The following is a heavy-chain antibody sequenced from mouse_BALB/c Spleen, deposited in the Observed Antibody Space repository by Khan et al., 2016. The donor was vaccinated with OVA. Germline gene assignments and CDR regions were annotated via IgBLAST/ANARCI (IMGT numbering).Heavy chain of an antibody. V-gene: IGHV1-54*01. CDR2: INPGSGGT. J-gene: IGHJ4*01. CDR1: GYTFTNYL. Sequence: QVQLKQSGPELIRPGTSVKVSCKASGYTFTNYLIEWIKQRPGQGFKWIGVINPGSGGTKYTENFKGKSTLTSDKSSSTAYMQLSNLTSDDSATYCGARKNEAYSGNYYTMDYWGQGTSVTVSS. CDR3: ARKNEAYSGNYYTMDY. D-gene: IGHD2-1*01.